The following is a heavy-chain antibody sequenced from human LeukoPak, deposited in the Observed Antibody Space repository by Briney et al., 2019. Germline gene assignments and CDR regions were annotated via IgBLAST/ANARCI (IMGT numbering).Heavy chain of an antibody. CDR1: GGAIASGGYS. D-gene: IGHD3-22*01. CDR2: IYDRGPA. V-gene: IGHV4-30-2*06. CDR3: ARNDYYYDSSGYPYYYGMDV. Sequence: SETLSLTCTVSGGAIASGGYSWNWIRQSPGKGLEWIGCIYDRGPAYYNPSLKSRVTISVDTSKNQFSLKLSSVTAADTAVYYCARNDYYYDSSGYPYYYGMDVWGQGTTVTVSS. J-gene: IGHJ6*02.